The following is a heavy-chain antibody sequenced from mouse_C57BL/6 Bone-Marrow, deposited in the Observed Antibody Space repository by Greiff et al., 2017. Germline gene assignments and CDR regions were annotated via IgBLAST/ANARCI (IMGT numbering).Heavy chain of an antibody. CDR2: IDPSDSYT. V-gene: IGHV1-50*01. CDR1: GYTFTSYW. D-gene: IGHD2-4*01. J-gene: IGHJ2*01. Sequence: QVQLQQPGAELVKPGASVKLSCKASGYTFTSYWMQWVKQRPGQGLEWIGEIDPSDSYTNYNQKFKGKATLTVDTSSSTAYMQLSSLTSEDSAVYYCARWVYYDYEEEKTYYFDYWGQGTTLTVSS. CDR3: ARWVYYDYEEEKTYYFDY.